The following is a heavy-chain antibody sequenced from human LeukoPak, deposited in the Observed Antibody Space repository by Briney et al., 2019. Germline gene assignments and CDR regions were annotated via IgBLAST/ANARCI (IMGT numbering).Heavy chain of an antibody. D-gene: IGHD3-10*01. CDR2: ISGSGGTT. CDR1: GFTFSSNY. J-gene: IGHJ5*02. Sequence: GGSLRLSCAASGFTFSSNYMSWVRQAPGKGLEWVSGISGSGGTTYYADSVKGRFTISRDNSKNTLYLQMDSLRAEDTAVYHCAKSYYYGSGSYSRNNWFDPWGQGTLATVSS. CDR3: AKSYYYGSGSYSRNNWFDP. V-gene: IGHV3-23*01.